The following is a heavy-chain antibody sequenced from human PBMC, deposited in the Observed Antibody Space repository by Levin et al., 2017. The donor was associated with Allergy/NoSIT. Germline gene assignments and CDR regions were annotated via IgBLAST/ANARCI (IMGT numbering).Heavy chain of an antibody. CDR3: ARDFFSSGHDPDIVVTPLDY. Sequence: SVKVSCKASGGTFSSYTISWVRQAPGQGLEWMGRIIPILGIANYAQKFQGRVTITADKSTSTAYMELSSLRSEDTAVYYCARDFFSSGHDPDIVVTPLDYWGQGTLVTVSS. V-gene: IGHV1-69*04. CDR2: IIPILGIA. CDR1: GGTFSSYT. J-gene: IGHJ4*02. D-gene: IGHD4-23*01.